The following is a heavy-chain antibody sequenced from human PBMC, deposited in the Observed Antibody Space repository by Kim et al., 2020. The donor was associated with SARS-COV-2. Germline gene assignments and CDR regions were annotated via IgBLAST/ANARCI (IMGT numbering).Heavy chain of an antibody. CDR3: AKDRQQLVPLYWFDP. D-gene: IGHD6-13*01. J-gene: IGHJ5*02. V-gene: IGHV3-33*06. Sequence: GGSLRLSCAASGFTFSSYGMHWVRQAPGKGLEWVAVIWYDGSNKYYADSVKGRFTISRDNSKNTLYLQMNSLRAEDTAVYYCAKDRQQLVPLYWFDPWGQGTLVTVSS. CDR1: GFTFSSYG. CDR2: IWYDGSNK.